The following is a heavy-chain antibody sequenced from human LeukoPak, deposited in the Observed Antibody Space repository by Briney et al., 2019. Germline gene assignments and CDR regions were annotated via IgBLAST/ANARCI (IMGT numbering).Heavy chain of an antibody. Sequence: GASVKVSCKASGGTFSSYAISWVRQAPGQGLEWMGRIIPILGIANYAQKFQGRVTITADKSTSTAYMELSSLRSEDTAVYYCARGGIVGRPRTSYYYYMDVWGKGTTVTVSS. CDR2: IIPILGIA. J-gene: IGHJ6*03. CDR3: ARGGIVGRPRTSYYYYMDV. D-gene: IGHD1-26*01. V-gene: IGHV1-69*04. CDR1: GGTFSSYA.